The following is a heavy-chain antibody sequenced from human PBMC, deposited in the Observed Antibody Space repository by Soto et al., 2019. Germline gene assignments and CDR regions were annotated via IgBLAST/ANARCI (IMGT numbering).Heavy chain of an antibody. J-gene: IGHJ6*02. CDR1: GYTFTSYG. Sequence: ASVKVSCNASGYTFTSYGISLVRQAPGQGLEWMGWISAYNGNTNYAQKLQGRVTMTTDTSTSTAYMELRSLRSDDTAVYYCARSSYYYYYGMDVWGQGTTVTVSS. CDR2: ISAYNGNT. D-gene: IGHD6-13*01. CDR3: ARSSYYYYYGMDV. V-gene: IGHV1-18*01.